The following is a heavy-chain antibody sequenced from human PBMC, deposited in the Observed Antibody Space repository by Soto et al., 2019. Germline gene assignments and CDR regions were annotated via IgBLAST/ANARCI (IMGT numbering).Heavy chain of an antibody. J-gene: IGHJ6*02. D-gene: IGHD3-9*01. CDR1: GYSFTSYW. V-gene: IGHV5-10-1*01. CDR2: IDPSDSYT. Sequence: GESLKISCKGSGYSFTSYWISWVRQMPGKGLEWMGRIDPSDSYTNYSPSFQGHVTISADKSISTAYLQWSSPKASDTAMYYCARSGDILTGFDYYYYYYGMDVWGQGTRSPSP. CDR3: ARSGDILTGFDYYYYYYGMDV.